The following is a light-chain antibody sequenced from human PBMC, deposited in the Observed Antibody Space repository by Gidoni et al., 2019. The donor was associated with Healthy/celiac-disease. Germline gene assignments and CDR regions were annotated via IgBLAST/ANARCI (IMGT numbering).Light chain of an antibody. CDR1: NIGSKN. CDR2: RDS. Sequence: SSDLTLPLPVSVALGQTARITCGGNNIGSKNVHWYQQKPGQAPVLVIYRDSNRPSGIPERFSGSNSGNTATLTISRAQAGDEADYYCQVWDSSTAVFGGGTKLTVL. J-gene: IGLJ3*02. V-gene: IGLV3-9*01. CDR3: QVWDSSTAV.